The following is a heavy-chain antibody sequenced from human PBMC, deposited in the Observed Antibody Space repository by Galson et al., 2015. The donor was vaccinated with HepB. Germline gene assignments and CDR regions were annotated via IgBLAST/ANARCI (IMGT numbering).Heavy chain of an antibody. CDR3: AREARGITGTTDAFDI. CDR2: INPNSGGT. V-gene: IGHV1-2*02. J-gene: IGHJ3*02. Sequence: SVKVSCKASGYTFTGYYMHWVRQAPGQGLEWMGWINPNSGGTNYAQKFQGRVTMTRDTSISTAYMELSRLRSDDTAVYYCAREARGITGTTDAFDIWGQGTMVTVSS. CDR1: GYTFTGYY. D-gene: IGHD1-7*01.